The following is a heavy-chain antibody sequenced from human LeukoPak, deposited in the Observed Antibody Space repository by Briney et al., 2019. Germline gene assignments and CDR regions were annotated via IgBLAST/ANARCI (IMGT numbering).Heavy chain of an antibody. Sequence: ETLSLTCVVYGGSLSDFYSSWVRPSPGTGLGWIGEINDSGSTSYKPSLKGLVTISIDTTKNQFSLILNSVTAAGSAVYYGARAPTTVIAAGTLDIWGQGTRVTVSS. CDR3: ARAPTTVIAAGTLDI. CDR1: GGSLSDFY. J-gene: IGHJ3*02. D-gene: IGHD4-17*01. V-gene: IGHV4-34*01. CDR2: INDSGST.